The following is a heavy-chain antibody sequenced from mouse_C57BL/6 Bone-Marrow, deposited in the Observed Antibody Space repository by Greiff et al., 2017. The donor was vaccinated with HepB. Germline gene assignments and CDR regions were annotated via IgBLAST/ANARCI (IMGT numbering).Heavy chain of an antibody. CDR3: ASYYSNSAWFAY. CDR1: GFTFSSYG. CDR2: ISSGGSYT. D-gene: IGHD2-5*01. V-gene: IGHV5-6*01. J-gene: IGHJ3*01. Sequence: EVKLVESGGDLVKPGGSLKLSCAASGFTFSSYGMSWVRQTPDKRLEWVATISSGGSYTYYPDSVKGRFTISRDNAKNTLYLQMSSLKSEDTAMYYCASYYSNSAWFAYWGQGTLVTVSA.